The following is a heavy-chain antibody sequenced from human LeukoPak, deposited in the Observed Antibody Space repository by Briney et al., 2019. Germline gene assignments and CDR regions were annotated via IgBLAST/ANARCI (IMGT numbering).Heavy chain of an antibody. V-gene: IGHV1-2*02. CDR2: INPNSGDS. CDR1: GFTFTDYY. Sequence: ASVPDSCKASGFTFTDYYIHWVRQAPGQGPAWMGWINPNSGDSNFAQKFQGRVTMSRDTSISTAFMELSSLRSDDTAVYYCARDHGTMIDLATAHAFDIWGQGTMVTVSS. J-gene: IGHJ3*02. D-gene: IGHD3-22*01. CDR3: ARDHGTMIDLATAHAFDI.